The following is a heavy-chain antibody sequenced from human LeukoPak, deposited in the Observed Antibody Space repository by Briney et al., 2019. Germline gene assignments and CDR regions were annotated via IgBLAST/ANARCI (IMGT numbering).Heavy chain of an antibody. CDR2: ISAYNGNT. CDR1: GYTFTSYG. J-gene: IGHJ6*02. Sequence: ASVKVSCKASGYTFTSYGISWVRQAPGQGLEWMGWISAYNGNTNYAQKFQGRVTMTTDTSTSTAYMKLRSLRSDDTAVYYCARIYCSGGRCSNYFYYGMAVWGQGTTVTVSS. D-gene: IGHD2-15*01. CDR3: ARIYCSGGRCSNYFYYGMAV. V-gene: IGHV1-18*01.